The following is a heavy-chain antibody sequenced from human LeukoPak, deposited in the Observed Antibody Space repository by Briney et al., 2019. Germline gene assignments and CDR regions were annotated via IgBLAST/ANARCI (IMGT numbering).Heavy chain of an antibody. CDR3: ARGEEHGSGTVHFDY. D-gene: IGHD3-10*01. V-gene: IGHV4-4*02. J-gene: IGHJ4*02. Sequence: SETLSLTCAVSGDSISNSHWWSWVRQPPRKGLEWIGEIYHGGSTNFNPSLKSRVTISVDRSNNQFSLRLTSVTAADTAVYYCARGEEHGSGTVHFDYWGQGTLVTVSS. CDR2: IYHGGST. CDR1: GDSISNSHW.